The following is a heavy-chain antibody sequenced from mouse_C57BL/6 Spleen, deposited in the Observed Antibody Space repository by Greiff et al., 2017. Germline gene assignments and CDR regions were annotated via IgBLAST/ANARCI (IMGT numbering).Heavy chain of an antibody. CDR1: GFTFSSYA. D-gene: IGHD1-1*01. J-gene: IGHJ4*01. CDR2: ISDGGSYT. Sequence: EVKVVESGGGLVKPGGSLKLSCAASGFTFSSYAMSWVRQTPEKRLEWVATISDGGSYTYYPDNVKGRFTISRDNAKNNLYLQMSHLKSEDTAMYYCARERLLRGGYYAMVYWGQGTSVTVSS. CDR3: ARERLLRGGYYAMVY. V-gene: IGHV5-4*01.